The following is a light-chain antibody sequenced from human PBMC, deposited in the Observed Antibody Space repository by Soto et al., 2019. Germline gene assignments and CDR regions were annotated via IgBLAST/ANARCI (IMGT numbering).Light chain of an antibody. CDR2: GAS. J-gene: IGKJ4*01. CDR3: QQYNNWS. Sequence: EIVMTQSPATLSVSPGERATLSCRASQSVSSNLAWYQQKPGQAPRLLIYGASTRATGIPARFNGSGSGTEFTLTISSLQSEDFAVYYCQQYNNWSFGGGTKVDIK. CDR1: QSVSSN. V-gene: IGKV3-15*01.